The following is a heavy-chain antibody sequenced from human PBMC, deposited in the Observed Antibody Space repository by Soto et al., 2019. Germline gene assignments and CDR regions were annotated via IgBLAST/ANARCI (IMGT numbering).Heavy chain of an antibody. CDR3: ARDAYYYGSGSYPAPPYYYYGMDV. CDR1: GGSISRYY. V-gene: IGHV4-4*07. CDR2: IYTSGST. J-gene: IGHJ6*02. D-gene: IGHD3-10*01. Sequence: PTQTGSLTSTVSGGSISRYYWSLIRQPAGKGLEWIGRIYTSGSTNYNPSLKSRVTMSVDTSKNQFSLKLSSVTAADTAVYYCARDAYYYGSGSYPAPPYYYYGMDVWGQGTTVT.